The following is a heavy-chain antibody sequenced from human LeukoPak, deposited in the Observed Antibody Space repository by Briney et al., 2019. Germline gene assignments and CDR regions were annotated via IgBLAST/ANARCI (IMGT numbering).Heavy chain of an antibody. Sequence: GGSLRLSCAASGFTFSSYAMHWVRQAPGKGLEWVAVISYDGSNKYYADSVKGRFTISRDNSKNTLYLQMNSLRAEDTAVYYCAKEGAAAAERPFYYYYYYMDVWGKGTTVTVSS. CDR3: AKEGAAAAERPFYYYYYYMDV. CDR2: ISYDGSNK. V-gene: IGHV3-30-3*01. J-gene: IGHJ6*03. CDR1: GFTFSSYA. D-gene: IGHD6-13*01.